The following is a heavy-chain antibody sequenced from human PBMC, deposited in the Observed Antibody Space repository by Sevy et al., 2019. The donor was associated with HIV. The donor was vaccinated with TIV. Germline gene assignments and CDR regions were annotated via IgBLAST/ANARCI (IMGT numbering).Heavy chain of an antibody. CDR1: GYTFTGYY. CDR2: INPNSGGP. V-gene: IGHV1-2*06. Sequence: GASVKVSCKASGYTFTGYYMHWVRQAPGQGLEWMGRINPNSGGPNYAQKFQGRVTMTRDTSISTDYMELSRLRSDDTAVYYCARASEASSLGSDLTTFDYWGQGTLVTVSS. CDR3: ARASEASSLGSDLTTFDY. J-gene: IGHJ4*02. D-gene: IGHD2-2*01.